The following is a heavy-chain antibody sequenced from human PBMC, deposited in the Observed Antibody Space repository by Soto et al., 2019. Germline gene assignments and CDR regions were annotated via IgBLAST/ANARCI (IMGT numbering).Heavy chain of an antibody. D-gene: IGHD3-3*01. CDR3: AKDQHYDFWSGYYLGATPIY. Sequence: GGSLRLSCAASGFTFSSYGMHWVRQAPGKGLEWVAVISYDGSNKYYADSVKGRFTISRDNSKNTLYLQMNSLRAEDTAVYYCAKDQHYDFWSGYYLGATPIYWGQGTRVTVAS. V-gene: IGHV3-30*18. CDR2: ISYDGSNK. CDR1: GFTFSSYG. J-gene: IGHJ4*02.